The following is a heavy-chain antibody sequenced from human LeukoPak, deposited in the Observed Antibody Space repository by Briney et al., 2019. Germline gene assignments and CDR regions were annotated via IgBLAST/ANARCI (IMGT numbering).Heavy chain of an antibody. J-gene: IGHJ4*02. CDR1: GGTFSSYA. V-gene: IGHV1-69*13. Sequence: ASVKVSCKASGGTFSSYAISWVRQAPGQGLEWMGGIIPIFGTANCAQKFQGRVTITADESTSTAYMELSSLRSEDTAVYYCARGTTTGRVAGMDYWGQGTLVTVSS. D-gene: IGHD6-19*01. CDR2: IIPIFGTA. CDR3: ARGTTTGRVAGMDY.